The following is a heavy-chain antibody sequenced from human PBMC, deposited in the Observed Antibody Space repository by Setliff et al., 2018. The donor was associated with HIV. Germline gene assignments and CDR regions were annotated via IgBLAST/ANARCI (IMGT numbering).Heavy chain of an antibody. CDR2: MYFSGNA. D-gene: IGHD3-10*01. CDR1: GGYISSHY. V-gene: IGHV4-59*11. J-gene: IGHJ6*02. Sequence: SETLSLTCSVSGGYISSHYWNWIRQAPGKGLEWIGTMYFSGNARISPFFKSRVTISVDTSKNQLSLNLTSVTAADTAVYYCARVETTVRGATYAMDVWGQGTTVTAP. CDR3: ARVETTVRGATYAMDV.